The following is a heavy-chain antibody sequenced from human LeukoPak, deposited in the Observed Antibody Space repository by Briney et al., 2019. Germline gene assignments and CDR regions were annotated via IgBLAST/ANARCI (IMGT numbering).Heavy chain of an antibody. CDR2: INPSGGST. J-gene: IGHJ4*02. V-gene: IGHV1-46*01. CDR3: ARDLLGYYDSSGYSGDY. Sequence: GASVKVSCKASGYTFTSYYMHWVRQAPGQGLGWMGIINPSGGSTSYAQKFQGRVTMTRDTSTSTVYMELSSLRSEDTAVYYCARDLLGYYDSSGYSGDYWGQGTLVTVSS. CDR1: GYTFTSYY. D-gene: IGHD3-22*01.